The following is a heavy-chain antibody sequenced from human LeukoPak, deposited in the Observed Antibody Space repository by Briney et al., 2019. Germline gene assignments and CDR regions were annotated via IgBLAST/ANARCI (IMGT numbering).Heavy chain of an antibody. J-gene: IGHJ5*02. CDR1: GYTFTSYG. D-gene: IGHD2-15*01. V-gene: IGHV1-18*04. Sequence: GASVKVSCKASGYTFTSYGISWVRQAPGQGLEWMGWISAYNGNTNYAQKLQGRVTMTTDTSTSTAYMELRSLRSDDTAVYYCARDLLGYYSGGSCYAGWFDPWGQGTLVTVSS. CDR2: ISAYNGNT. CDR3: ARDLLGYYSGGSCYAGWFDP.